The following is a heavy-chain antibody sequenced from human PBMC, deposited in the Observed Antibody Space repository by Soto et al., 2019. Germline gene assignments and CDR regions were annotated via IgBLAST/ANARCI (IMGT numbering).Heavy chain of an antibody. J-gene: IGHJ5*02. CDR2: IIPIFGTA. CDR3: ARKSAGSYLRDNWFDP. Sequence: SVKVSCKASGGTFSSYAISWVRQAPGQGLEWMGGIIPIFGTANYAQKFQGRVTITADESTSTAYMELSSLRSEDTAVYYCARKSAGSYLRDNWFDPWGQGTLVTVSS. CDR1: GGTFSSYA. V-gene: IGHV1-69*13. D-gene: IGHD3-10*01.